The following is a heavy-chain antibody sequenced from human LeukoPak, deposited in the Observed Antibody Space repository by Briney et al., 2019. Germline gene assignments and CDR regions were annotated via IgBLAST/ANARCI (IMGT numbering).Heavy chain of an antibody. CDR1: GYTFTSYA. CDR2: INAGNGDT. J-gene: IGHJ4*02. Sequence: ASVKVSCKASGYTFTSYAMHWVRQAPGQRLEWMGWINAGNGDTKYSQKFQGRVTITRDTSASTAYMELSSLRSEDTAVYYCARDPITVEMATILDYWGQGTLVTVSS. CDR3: ARDPITVEMATILDY. D-gene: IGHD5-24*01. V-gene: IGHV1-3*01.